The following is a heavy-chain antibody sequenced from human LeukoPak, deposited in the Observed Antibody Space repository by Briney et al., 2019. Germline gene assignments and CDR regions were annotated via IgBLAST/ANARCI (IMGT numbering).Heavy chain of an antibody. CDR1: GYTFTGYY. V-gene: IGHV1-2*02. CDR2: INPNSGGT. D-gene: IGHD6-13*01. J-gene: IGHJ4*02. Sequence: ASVKVSCKASGYTFTGYYMHWVRQAPGQGLEWMGWINPNSGGTNYAQKFQGRVTMTRDTSISTAYMELSRLRSDDTAVYYRARDKYLAAAGPDYWGQGTLVTVSS. CDR3: ARDKYLAAAGPDY.